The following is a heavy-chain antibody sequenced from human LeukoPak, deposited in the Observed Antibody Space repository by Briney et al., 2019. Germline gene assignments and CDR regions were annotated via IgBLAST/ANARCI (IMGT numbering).Heavy chain of an antibody. CDR3: ARGRSGGMDA. CDR1: GGSFSGYY. CDR2: INHSGST. J-gene: IGHJ6*02. D-gene: IGHD1-14*01. V-gene: IGHV4-34*01. Sequence: SETLSLTCAVYGGSFSGYYWSWIRQPPGKGLEWIGEINHSGSTNYNPSLKSRVAISVDTSKNQFSLKLSSVTAADTAVYYCARGRSGGMDAWGQGTTVTVSS.